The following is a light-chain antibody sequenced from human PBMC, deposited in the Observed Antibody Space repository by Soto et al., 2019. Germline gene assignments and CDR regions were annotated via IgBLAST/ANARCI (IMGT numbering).Light chain of an antibody. Sequence: EIVLTQSPGTLSLSPGERATLSCRASQSVSSSYLAWYQQKPGQAPRLLIYGASSRATGIPDRFSGSGSGTAFTLTISRLEPEDVAVYYCQQYGSAVTFGQGTKVEIK. J-gene: IGKJ1*01. V-gene: IGKV3-20*01. CDR1: QSVSSSY. CDR3: QQYGSAVT. CDR2: GAS.